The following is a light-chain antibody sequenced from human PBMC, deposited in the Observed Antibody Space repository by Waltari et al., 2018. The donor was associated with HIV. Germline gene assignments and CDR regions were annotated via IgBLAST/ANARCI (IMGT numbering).Light chain of an antibody. CDR3: VGWDASLSAYV. V-gene: IGLV1-47*01. CDR2: KNI. Sequence: QSVLTQPPSASGTPGQRVTISCSGSSSNIGNDNVYWYQQRPGTTPKPLIYKNIQRPSGVPDRFAGSKSGTSAYLAISGLRSEDEADYYCVGWDASLSAYVFGAGTKVTVL. J-gene: IGLJ1*01. CDR1: SSNIGNDN.